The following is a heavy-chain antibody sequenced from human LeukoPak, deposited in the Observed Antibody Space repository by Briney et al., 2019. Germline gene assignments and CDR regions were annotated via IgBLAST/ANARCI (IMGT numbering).Heavy chain of an antibody. CDR1: GFTFSSYS. V-gene: IGHV3-21*01. J-gene: IGHJ4*02. CDR2: ISSSSSYI. Sequence: GGSLRLSCAASGFTFSSYSMNWVRQAPGKGLEWVSSISSSSSYIYYADSVKGRFTISRDNAKNSLYLQMNSLRAEDTAVYYCARVRNYYDSSGYIWRWGQGTLVTVSS. D-gene: IGHD3-22*01. CDR3: ARVRNYYDSSGYIWR.